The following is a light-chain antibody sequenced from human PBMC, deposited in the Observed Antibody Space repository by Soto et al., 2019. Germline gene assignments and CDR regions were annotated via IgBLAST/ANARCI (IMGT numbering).Light chain of an antibody. Sequence: IVLTQPPGTLSLSPGERATLSCRASQSVSNTYLAWYQQKPGQAPGLLLYGASNRASGIPDRFAGSGSGTDFTLTISRLEPEDFAVYYCQQYGSSGTFGQGTKVDIK. CDR2: GAS. V-gene: IGKV3-20*01. CDR3: QQYGSSGT. J-gene: IGKJ1*01. CDR1: QSVSNTY.